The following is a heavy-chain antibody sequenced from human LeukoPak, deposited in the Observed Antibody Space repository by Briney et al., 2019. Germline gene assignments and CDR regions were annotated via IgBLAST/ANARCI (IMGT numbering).Heavy chain of an antibody. V-gene: IGHV3-23*01. D-gene: IGHD3-9*01. Sequence: GGSLRLSCAASGFTFSDYYMSWIRQAPGKGLEWVSGISGSGAGTYYADPVKGRFTISRDNSKTTLYLQMDSLRADDTAVYYCAKGAVFRYFDWLFNYFDYWGQGTLVTVSS. CDR2: ISGSGAGT. CDR1: GFTFSDYY. J-gene: IGHJ4*02. CDR3: AKGAVFRYFDWLFNYFDY.